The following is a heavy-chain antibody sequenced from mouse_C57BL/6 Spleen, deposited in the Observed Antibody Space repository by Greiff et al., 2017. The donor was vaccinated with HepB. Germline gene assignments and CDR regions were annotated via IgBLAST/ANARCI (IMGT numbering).Heavy chain of an antibody. CDR3: ARGYSNPWYFDV. Sequence: VQLKESGPGLVKPSQSLSLTCSVTGYSITSGYYWNWIRQFPGNKLEWMGYISNDGSNNYNPSLKNRITITRDTPKNQSFLKLNSVTTEDTATYYCARGYSNPWYFDVWGTGTTVTVSS. CDR2: ISNDGSN. J-gene: IGHJ1*03. V-gene: IGHV3-6*01. D-gene: IGHD2-5*01. CDR1: GYSITSGYY.